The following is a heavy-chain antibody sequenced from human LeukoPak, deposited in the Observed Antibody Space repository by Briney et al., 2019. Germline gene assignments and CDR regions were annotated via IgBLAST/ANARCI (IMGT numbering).Heavy chain of an antibody. Sequence: PGGSLRLYCAASGFTFSSYWMSWARQAQGKGLEWVANIKQHGSEKYYVDAVKGRFTISRDNAKNSLYLQMNSLRAEGTALYYCARALLWFGEPYYFDYWGQGTLVTVSS. CDR2: IKQHGSEK. CDR1: GFTFSSYW. J-gene: IGHJ4*02. V-gene: IGHV3-7*04. D-gene: IGHD3-10*01. CDR3: ARALLWFGEPYYFDY.